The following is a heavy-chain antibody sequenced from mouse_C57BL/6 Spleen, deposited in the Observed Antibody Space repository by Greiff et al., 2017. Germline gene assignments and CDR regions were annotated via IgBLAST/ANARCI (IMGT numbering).Heavy chain of an antibody. Sequence: DVMLVESGGGLVKPGGSLKLSCAASGFTFSDYGMHWVRQAPEKGLEWVAYISSGSSTIYYADTVKGRFTISRDNAKNTLFLQMTSLRSEDTAMYYCARRPYYGLDYWGQGTSVTVSS. CDR1: GFTFSDYG. CDR3: ARRPYYGLDY. CDR2: ISSGSSTI. V-gene: IGHV5-17*01. J-gene: IGHJ4*01.